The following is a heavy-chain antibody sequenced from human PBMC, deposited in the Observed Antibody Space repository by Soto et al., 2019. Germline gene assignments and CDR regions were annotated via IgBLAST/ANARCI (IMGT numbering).Heavy chain of an antibody. V-gene: IGHV3-30*18. CDR2: ISYDGSNK. Sequence: GGSLRLSCAASGFTFSSYGMHWVRQAPGKGLEWVAVISYDGSNKYYADSVKGRFTISRDNSKNTLYLQMNSLRAEDTAVYYCAKDLRDYSNYNYFDYWGQGTLVTVSS. CDR3: AKDLRDYSNYNYFDY. D-gene: IGHD4-4*01. J-gene: IGHJ4*02. CDR1: GFTFSSYG.